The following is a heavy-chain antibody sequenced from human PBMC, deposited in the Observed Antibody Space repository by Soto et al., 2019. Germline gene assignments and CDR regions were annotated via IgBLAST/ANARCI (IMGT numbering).Heavy chain of an antibody. CDR2: IYPGDSDT. Sequence: PGESLKISCKASGYRFDNYWIAWVRQMPGKGLEWVGIIYPGDSDTRYSPSFQGQVTISADKSISTAYLQWSSLKAPDTAIYYCESKDCSGASCSLSDWFDPWGQGTPVTVSS. D-gene: IGHD2-15*01. J-gene: IGHJ5*02. CDR1: GYRFDNYW. CDR3: ESKDCSGASCSLSDWFDP. V-gene: IGHV5-51*01.